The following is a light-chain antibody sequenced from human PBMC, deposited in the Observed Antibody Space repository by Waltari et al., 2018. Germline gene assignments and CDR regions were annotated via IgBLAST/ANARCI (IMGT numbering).Light chain of an antibody. CDR3: QSYDPSLSVV. V-gene: IGLV1-40*01. J-gene: IGLJ2*01. CDR1: GSNIGAGYD. Sequence: QSVLTQPPSVSGAPGQRVTISCTGSGSNIGAGYDVHWYQQRPGEAPKLLIYGVNTRPLGVPDRFSGAQSGTSASLAIRGRQAEDEADYYCQSYDPSLSVVFGGGTKLTVV. CDR2: GVN.